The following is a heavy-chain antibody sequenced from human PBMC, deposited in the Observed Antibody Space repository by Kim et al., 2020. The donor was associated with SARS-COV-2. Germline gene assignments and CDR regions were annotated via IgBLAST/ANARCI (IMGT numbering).Heavy chain of an antibody. CDR2: IYYSGST. CDR3: ARDYYDSSGYYGEWGIDY. V-gene: IGHV4-39*01. Sequence: SETLSLTCTVSGGSISSSSYYWGWIRQPPGKGLEWIGSIYYSGSTYYNPSLKSRVTISVDTSKNQFSLKLSSVTAADTAVYYCARDYYDSSGYYGEWGIDYWGQGTLVTVSS. J-gene: IGHJ4*02. CDR1: GGSISSSSYY. D-gene: IGHD3-22*01.